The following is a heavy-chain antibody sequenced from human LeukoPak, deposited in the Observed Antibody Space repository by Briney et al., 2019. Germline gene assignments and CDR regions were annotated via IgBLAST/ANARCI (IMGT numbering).Heavy chain of an antibody. V-gene: IGHV1-8*01. Sequence: ASVEVSCKASGYTFTSYDINWVRQATGQGLEWMGWMNPNSGNTGYAQKFQGRVTMTRSTSISTAYMELSSLRSEDTAAYYCARVLDPYDIVTRFQPIYYYYYYMDVWGKGTTVTISS. J-gene: IGHJ6*03. CDR2: MNPNSGNT. CDR1: GYTFTSYD. D-gene: IGHD3-9*01. CDR3: ARVLDPYDIVTRFQPIYYYYYYMDV.